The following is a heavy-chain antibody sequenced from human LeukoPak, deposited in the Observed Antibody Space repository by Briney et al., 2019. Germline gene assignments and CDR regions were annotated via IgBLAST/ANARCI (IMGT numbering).Heavy chain of an antibody. V-gene: IGHV1-8*03. J-gene: IGHJ3*01. CDR2: MNFNSGKT. CDR3: ARVRYDYVWGSPPAFDL. D-gene: IGHD3-16*01. Sequence: ASVKVSFKTSENTFTDYDINWVRPATGQGLEWMGWMNFNSGKTGYVQRFQGRVTITRNTSISTAYMELSSLRSEDTAVYYCARVRYDYVWGSPPAFDLWGQGTMVTVSS. CDR1: ENTFTDYD.